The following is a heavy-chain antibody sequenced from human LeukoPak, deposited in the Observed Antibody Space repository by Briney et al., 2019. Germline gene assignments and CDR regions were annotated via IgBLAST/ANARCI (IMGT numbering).Heavy chain of an antibody. J-gene: IGHJ6*02. Sequence: PSETLSLTCTVSGGSISNGGYYWSWMRQHPGKGLEWIGYIYYSGSTYYNPSLESRVTISVDTSKNQFSLKLSSVTAADTAVYYCARDDYGMDVWGQGTTVTVSS. CDR1: GGSISNGGYY. CDR3: ARDDYGMDV. CDR2: IYYSGST. V-gene: IGHV4-31*03.